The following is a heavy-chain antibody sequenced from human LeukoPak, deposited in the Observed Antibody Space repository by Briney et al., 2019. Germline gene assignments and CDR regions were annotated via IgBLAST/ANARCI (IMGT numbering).Heavy chain of an antibody. CDR2: IGTAGDT. J-gene: IGHJ6*02. CDR3: ARNSYYYGMDV. CDR1: GFTLSSYD. Sequence: PGGSLRLSCAASGFTLSSYDMHWVRQATGKGLEWVSAIGTAGDTYYPGSVKGRFTISRENAKNSLYLQMYSLRAGDTAVYYCARNSYYYGMDVWGQGTTVTVSS. V-gene: IGHV3-13*01.